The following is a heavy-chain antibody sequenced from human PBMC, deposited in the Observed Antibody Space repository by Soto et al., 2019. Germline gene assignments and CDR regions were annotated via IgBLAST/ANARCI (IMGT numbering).Heavy chain of an antibody. D-gene: IGHD6-13*01. CDR1: GYSFTSHG. J-gene: IGHJ6*02. Sequence: ASVKVSCKASGYSFTSHGISWVLHAPGQGLEWMGWISAYNGNTNYAQKLQGRVTMTTDTSMSTAYMELRSLRSDDTAVYYCARVRPQQLVGYYYYGMDVWGQGTTVTVSS. CDR2: ISAYNGNT. V-gene: IGHV1-18*01. CDR3: ARVRPQQLVGYYYYGMDV.